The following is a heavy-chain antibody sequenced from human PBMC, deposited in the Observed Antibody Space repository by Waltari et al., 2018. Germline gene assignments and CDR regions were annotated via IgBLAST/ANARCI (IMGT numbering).Heavy chain of an antibody. CDR2: INHSGST. Sequence: QVQLQQGGAGLLKPSETLSLTCAVYGGSFSGYYWSWIRQPPGKGLEWIGEINHSGSTNYNPSLKSRVSISVDKAKNQSSLKLSSVTAADTAVYYCARDGLTSWGQGTLVTVSS. J-gene: IGHJ4*02. V-gene: IGHV4-34*01. CDR3: ARDGLTS. CDR1: GGSFSGYY. D-gene: IGHD3-9*01.